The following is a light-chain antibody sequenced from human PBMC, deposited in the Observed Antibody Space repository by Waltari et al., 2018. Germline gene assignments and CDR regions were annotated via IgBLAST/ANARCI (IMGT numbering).Light chain of an antibody. CDR3: CSYAGKEYV. Sequence: QSALTQPPSASGSPGQSVTISCTGTGSDIGAYNYVSWYQLHPGKVPKLMIYDVTKRPSGVPDRFSGSKSGNTASLTVSGLQTEDEAEYYCCSYAGKEYVFGSGTKVTVL. CDR2: DVT. CDR1: GSDIGAYNY. V-gene: IGLV2-8*01. J-gene: IGLJ1*01.